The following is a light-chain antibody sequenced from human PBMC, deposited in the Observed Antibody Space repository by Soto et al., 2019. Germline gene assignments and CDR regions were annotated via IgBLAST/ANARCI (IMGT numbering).Light chain of an antibody. J-gene: IGKJ4*01. CDR1: QDISSY. Sequence: DIQLTQSPSFLSASVGDRVTITCRTSQDISSYLAWYQQKPGKAPQLLISAASTLQSGDPSRFSGSGSGTEFTLTICGLQPEDFATYYCQQLNSYPLSCGGGTKVEI. V-gene: IGKV1-9*01. CDR3: QQLNSYPLS. CDR2: AAS.